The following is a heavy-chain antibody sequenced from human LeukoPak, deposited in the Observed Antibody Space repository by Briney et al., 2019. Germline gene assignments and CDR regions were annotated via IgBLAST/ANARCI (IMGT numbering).Heavy chain of an antibody. CDR2: ISGSGGST. J-gene: IGHJ4*02. Sequence: GGSLRLSCAASGFTFSSYAMSWVRQAPGKGLEWVSAISGSGGSTYYADSVKGRFTISRDNPKNTLYLQMNSLRAEDTAVYYCAKDSLRYCSSTSCYADYWGQGTLVTVSS. D-gene: IGHD2-2*01. V-gene: IGHV3-23*01. CDR3: AKDSLRYCSSTSCYADY. CDR1: GFTFSSYA.